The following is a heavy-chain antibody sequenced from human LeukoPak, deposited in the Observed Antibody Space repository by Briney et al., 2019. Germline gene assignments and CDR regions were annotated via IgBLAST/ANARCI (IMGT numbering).Heavy chain of an antibody. CDR2: ISYDGSNK. CDR3: ARLSHSSGYVPPFDY. CDR1: GFTFSSYA. Sequence: PGGSLRLSCAASGFTFSSYAMHWVRQAPGKGLEWVAVISYDGSNKYYGDSVKGRFTISRDNSKNTLYLQMNSLRAEDTAVYYCARLSHSSGYVPPFDYWGQGTLVTVSS. V-gene: IGHV3-30-3*01. J-gene: IGHJ4*02. D-gene: IGHD3-22*01.